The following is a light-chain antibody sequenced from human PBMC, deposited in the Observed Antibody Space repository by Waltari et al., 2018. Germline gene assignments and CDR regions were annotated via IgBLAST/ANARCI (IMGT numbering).Light chain of an antibody. CDR3: HQNYSPPPT. CDR1: QSIGTS. J-gene: IGKJ1*01. Sequence: DIQMTQSPSSLSAFVGDRVISTCRASQSIGTSLNWYQQKPGKAPKLLIYANSTLQSGVPSRFSGSGSGTDFTLTISSLQPEDFATYSCHQNYSPPPTFGQGTKVEIK. V-gene: IGKV1-39*01. CDR2: ANS.